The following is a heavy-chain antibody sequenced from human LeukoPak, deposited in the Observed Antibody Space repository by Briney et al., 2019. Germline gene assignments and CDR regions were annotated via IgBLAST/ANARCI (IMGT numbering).Heavy chain of an antibody. CDR2: INSDGSST. V-gene: IGHV3-74*01. CDR3: ARGDDFGYL. Sequence: PGGSLRLSCAASGFTFSDYWMHWVRQAPGKGLVWVSRINSDGSSTNYADSVKGRFTSSRDNAKNTLYPQMNSLRAEDTAVYYCARGDDFGYLWGQGTLVTVSS. D-gene: IGHD4/OR15-4a*01. J-gene: IGHJ4*02. CDR1: GFTFSDYW.